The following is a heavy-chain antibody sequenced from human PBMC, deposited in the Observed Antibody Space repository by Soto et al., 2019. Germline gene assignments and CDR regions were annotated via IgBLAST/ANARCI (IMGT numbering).Heavy chain of an antibody. J-gene: IGHJ5*02. CDR3: ARDYGSSGYTNRYNWFGP. D-gene: IGHD3-22*01. CDR2: MNPNSGNT. Sequence: QVQLVQSGAEAKKPGASVKVSCKASGYTFTSYDINWVRQATGQGLEWMGCMNPNSGNTGYAHKFQGRVTMTRNTSISTRYMELSSLRADDTAVYYCARDYGSSGYTNRYNWFGPRGQGTLVTVSS. CDR1: GYTFTSYD. V-gene: IGHV1-8*01.